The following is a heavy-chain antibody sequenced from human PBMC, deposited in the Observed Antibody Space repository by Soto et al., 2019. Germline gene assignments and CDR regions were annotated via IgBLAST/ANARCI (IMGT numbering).Heavy chain of an antibody. CDR3: ARTPTYYYGSGSYSHNWFDP. J-gene: IGHJ5*02. V-gene: IGHV1-18*01. CDR2: ISAYNGNT. Sequence: CKASGYTFTSYGISWVRQAPGQGLEWMGWISAYNGNTNYAQKLQGRVTMTTDTSTSTAYMELRSLRSDDTAVYYCARTPTYYYGSGSYSHNWFDPWGQGTLVTVSS. D-gene: IGHD3-10*01. CDR1: GYTFTSYG.